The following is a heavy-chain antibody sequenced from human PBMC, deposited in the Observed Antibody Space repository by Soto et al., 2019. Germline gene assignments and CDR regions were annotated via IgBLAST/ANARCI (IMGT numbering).Heavy chain of an antibody. V-gene: IGHV1-69*02. CDR1: GGTFSSYT. J-gene: IGHJ3*02. CDR3: ARGGGDGSGYAFDI. D-gene: IGHD3-10*01. CDR2: IIPILGIA. Sequence: QVQLVQSGAEVKKPGSSVKVSCKASGGTFSSYTISWVRQAPGQGLEWMGRIIPILGIANYAQKFQGRVTIPADKSTSPAYMELRSLRSEDTAVYYCARGGGDGSGYAFDIWGQGTMVTVSS.